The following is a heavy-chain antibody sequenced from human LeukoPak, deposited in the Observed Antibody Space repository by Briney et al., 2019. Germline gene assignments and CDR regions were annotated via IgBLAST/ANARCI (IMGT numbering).Heavy chain of an antibody. D-gene: IGHD4-23*01. Sequence: SVKVSCKASGGTFSSYAISWVRQAPGQGLEWMGGIIPIFGTANSAQKFQGRVTITTDESTSTAYMELSSLRSEATAVYYCAREGLAVVTPGAFDIWGQGTMVTVSS. CDR2: IIPIFGTA. CDR3: AREGLAVVTPGAFDI. V-gene: IGHV1-69*05. J-gene: IGHJ3*02. CDR1: GGTFSSYA.